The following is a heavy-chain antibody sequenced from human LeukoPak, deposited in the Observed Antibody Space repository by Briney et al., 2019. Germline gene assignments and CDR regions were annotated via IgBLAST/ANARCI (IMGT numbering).Heavy chain of an antibody. J-gene: IGHJ6*04. V-gene: IGHV3-48*03. D-gene: IGHD3-10*02. CDR1: GFTFSSYE. CDR2: ISSSGSTI. CDR3: AELGITMIGGV. Sequence: GGSLRLSCAASGFTFSSYEMNWVRQAPGKGLEWVSYISSSGSTIYYADSVKGRFTISRDNAKNSLYLQLNSLRAEDTAVYFCAELGITMIGGVWGKGTAVNISS.